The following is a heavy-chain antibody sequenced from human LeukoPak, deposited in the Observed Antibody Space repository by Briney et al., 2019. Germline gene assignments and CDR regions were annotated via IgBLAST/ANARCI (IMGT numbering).Heavy chain of an antibody. J-gene: IGHJ4*02. D-gene: IGHD3-10*01. Sequence: GASVKVSCKTSGYIFANFGIVWVRQASGRGLEWVGWTSTNSENTRSAQNLKDRVTLTTDTATDTAYMDLRNLRSDDTATYFCARRPYGSGRPADYWGRGTLVIVSA. V-gene: IGHV1-18*01. CDR1: GYIFANFG. CDR2: TSTNSENT. CDR3: ARRPYGSGRPADY.